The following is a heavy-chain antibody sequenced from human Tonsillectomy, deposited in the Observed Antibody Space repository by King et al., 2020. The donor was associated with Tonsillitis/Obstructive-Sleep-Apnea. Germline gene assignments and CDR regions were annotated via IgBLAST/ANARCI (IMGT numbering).Heavy chain of an antibody. J-gene: IGHJ4*02. CDR3: ARDVVVVAATPPYFDS. V-gene: IGHV3-21*01. CDR1: GFTLSSYS. D-gene: IGHD2-15*01. Sequence: VQLVEFGGGLVIPGGSLRLSCVASGFTLSSYSMNWVRQAPGKGLEWISSISGSRNYYADSVKGRFTISRDNAKNSLYLQMNSLRAEDTAVYYCARDVVVVAATPPYFDSWGQGALVTVSS. CDR2: ISGSRN.